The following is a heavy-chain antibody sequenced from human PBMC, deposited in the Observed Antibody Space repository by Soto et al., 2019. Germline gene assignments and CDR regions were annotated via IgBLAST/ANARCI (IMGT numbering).Heavy chain of an antibody. J-gene: IGHJ4*02. CDR3: VKGSRSSRPYYFDS. CDR1: GFMFSNYA. Sequence: EVQRSESGGGLVQPGVSLRLSCAASGFMFSNYAMSWVRQAPGKGLEWFSAITDSGDSTYHAESVKGRFTISRDNSKNTLYLQMSSLRAEDTAIYYCVKGSRSSRPYYFDSWGQGTLVTVSS. CDR2: ITDSGDST. V-gene: IGHV3-23*01. D-gene: IGHD2-2*01.